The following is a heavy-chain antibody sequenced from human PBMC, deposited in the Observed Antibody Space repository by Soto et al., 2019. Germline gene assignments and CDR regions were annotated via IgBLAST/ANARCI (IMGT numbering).Heavy chain of an antibody. CDR2: IYYSGST. CDR3: ARPPPPLYGGYDAFDI. V-gene: IGHV4-59*01. D-gene: IGHD5-12*01. Sequence: SETLSLTCTVSGGSISSYYWSWIRQPPGKGLEWIGYIYYSGSTNYNPSLKSRVTISVDTSKNQFSLKLSSVTAADTAVYYCARPPPPLYGGYDAFDIGGQGKMVTVSS. CDR1: GGSISSYY. J-gene: IGHJ3*02.